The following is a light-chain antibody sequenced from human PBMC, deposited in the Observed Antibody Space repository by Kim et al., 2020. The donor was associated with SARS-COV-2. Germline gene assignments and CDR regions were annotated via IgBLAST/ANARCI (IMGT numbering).Light chain of an antibody. CDR3: QVWDSSSDRYV. J-gene: IGLJ1*01. CDR2: YDS. CDR1: NIGSKS. Sequence: AAGKTARITWGGNNIGSKSVPWYRQKPGKAPVLVIYYDSDRPSGIPERFSGSNSGNTATLTISRVEAGDEADYYCQVWDSSSDRYVFGTGTKVTVL. V-gene: IGLV3-21*04.